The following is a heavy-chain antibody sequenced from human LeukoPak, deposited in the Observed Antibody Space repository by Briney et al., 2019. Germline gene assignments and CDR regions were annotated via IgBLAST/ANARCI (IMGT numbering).Heavy chain of an antibody. Sequence: ASVKVSCKASGGTFSSYAISWVRQAPGQGLEWVGRIIPIFGTANYAQKFQGRVTITTDESTSTAYMELSSLRSEDTAVYYCARDVDNWNDVGDYWGQGTLVTVSS. CDR3: ARDVDNWNDVGDY. CDR2: IIPIFGTA. J-gene: IGHJ4*02. CDR1: GGTFSSYA. D-gene: IGHD1-1*01. V-gene: IGHV1-69*05.